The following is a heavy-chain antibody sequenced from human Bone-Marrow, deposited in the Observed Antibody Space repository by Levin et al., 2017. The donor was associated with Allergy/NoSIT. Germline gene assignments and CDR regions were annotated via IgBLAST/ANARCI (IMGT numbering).Heavy chain of an antibody. CDR2: ISGSGSRDRT. D-gene: IGHD1-7*01. V-gene: IGHV3-23*01. CDR3: AAGTSYSYYYAMDV. Sequence: GESLKISCVVSGFRFSTYAMTWVRQVPGKGLEWVSTISGSGSRDRTYYADSVQGRFSISRDNSENTLSLQMNRLRVDDTAVYFCAAGTSYSYYYAMDVWGQGTTVTVAS. CDR1: GFRFSTYA. J-gene: IGHJ6*02.